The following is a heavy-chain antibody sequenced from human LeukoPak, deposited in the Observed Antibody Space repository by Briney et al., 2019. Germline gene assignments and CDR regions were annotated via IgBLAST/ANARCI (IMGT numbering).Heavy chain of an antibody. D-gene: IGHD3-22*01. J-gene: IGHJ4*02. V-gene: IGHV3-7*01. Sequence: GGSLRLSCAASGFTFSSYWMSWVCQAPGKGLEWVANIKQDGSEKYYVDSVKGRFTISRDNAKNSLYLQMNSLRAEDTAVYYCARDSTYYYDSSGYYYGYWGQGTLVTVSS. CDR3: ARDSTYYYDSSGYYYGY. CDR1: GFTFSSYW. CDR2: IKQDGSEK.